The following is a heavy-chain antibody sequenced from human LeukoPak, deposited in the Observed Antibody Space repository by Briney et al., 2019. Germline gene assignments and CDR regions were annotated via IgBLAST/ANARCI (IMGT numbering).Heavy chain of an antibody. J-gene: IGHJ3*02. CDR3: ARERPSGGGAFDI. V-gene: IGHV3-66*01. D-gene: IGHD3-10*01. CDR1: GFTVGNNY. Sequence: GGSLRLSCATSGFTVGNNYMSWVRQAPGKGLEWVSGIYSGGNTYYADSVKGTFTISRDNSKNTLYLQMNSLRAEDTAVYYCARERPSGGGAFDIWGQGTMVTVSS. CDR2: IYSGGNT.